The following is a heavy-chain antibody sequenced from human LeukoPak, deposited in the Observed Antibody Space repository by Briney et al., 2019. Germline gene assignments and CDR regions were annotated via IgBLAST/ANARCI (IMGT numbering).Heavy chain of an antibody. D-gene: IGHD4/OR15-4a*01. CDR3: ARRDDYGYKGFDQ. CDR1: GYSFPTYW. V-gene: IGHV5-51*01. CDR2: TNPGDSDT. J-gene: IGHJ4*02. Sequence: GESLQISCEGSGYSFPTYWIGGARPLPGKGLEWMGITNPGDSDTRYTPPFQGQVTISADKYVSTAYLQWSSLKTSHAATYYCARRDDYGYKGFDQWGQGTLVTVSS.